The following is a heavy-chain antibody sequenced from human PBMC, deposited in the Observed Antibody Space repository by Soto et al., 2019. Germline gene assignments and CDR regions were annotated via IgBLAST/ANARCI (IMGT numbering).Heavy chain of an antibody. D-gene: IGHD3-3*01. CDR3: ARHSPYYDFWSGPAGV. Sequence: GESLKISCKGSGYSFTSYWIGWVRQMPGKGLEWMGIIYPGDSDTRYSPSFQGQVTISADKSISTAYLQWSSLKASDTAMYYCARHSPYYDFWSGPAGVWGQGTLVTVSS. CDR2: IYPGDSDT. V-gene: IGHV5-51*01. J-gene: IGHJ4*02. CDR1: GYSFTSYW.